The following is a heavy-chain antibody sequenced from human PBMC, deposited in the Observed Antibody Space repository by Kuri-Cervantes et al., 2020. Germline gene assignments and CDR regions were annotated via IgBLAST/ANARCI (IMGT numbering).Heavy chain of an antibody. V-gene: IGHV1-18*01. D-gene: IGHD3-16*02. CDR1: GYTFTSSG. J-gene: IGHJ4*02. Sequence: AAVKVSCKASGYTFTSSGISLVRQAPGQGLEWMGWISAYNGDTNYAQKLQGRVTMTTDTSTSTAYMELRRLRSDDTAVYYCARLNYDYVWGSYLFDYWGQGTLVTVSS. CDR3: ARLNYDYVWGSYLFDY. CDR2: ISAYNGDT.